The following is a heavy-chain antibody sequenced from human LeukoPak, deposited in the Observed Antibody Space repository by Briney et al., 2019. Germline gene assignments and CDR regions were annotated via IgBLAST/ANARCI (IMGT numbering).Heavy chain of an antibody. V-gene: IGHV1-18*01. CDR3: ARGGATVRRGNYYYGMDV. D-gene: IGHD4-11*01. CDR1: GYTFTNYG. J-gene: IGHJ6*02. CDR2: ISAYNGNT. Sequence: ASVKVSCKASGYTFTNYGISWVRQAPGQGLEWMGWISAYNGNTNYAQELQGRVTMTTDTSTSTAYMELRSLRSDDTAVYYCARGGATVRRGNYYYGMDVWGQGTTVTVSS.